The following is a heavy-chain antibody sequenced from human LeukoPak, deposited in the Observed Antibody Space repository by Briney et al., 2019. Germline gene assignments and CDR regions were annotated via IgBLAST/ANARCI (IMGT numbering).Heavy chain of an antibody. J-gene: IGHJ5*02. D-gene: IGHD2-2*01. CDR2: IYHSGST. CDR3: ARDPAWDP. CDR1: GYSISSGYY. V-gene: IGHV4-38-2*02. Sequence: SETLSLTCTVSGYSISSGYYWGWIRQPPGKGPEWIGSIYHSGSTYYNPSLKSRVTISVDTSKNQFSLKLSSVTAADTAVYYCARDPAWDPWGQGTLVTVSS.